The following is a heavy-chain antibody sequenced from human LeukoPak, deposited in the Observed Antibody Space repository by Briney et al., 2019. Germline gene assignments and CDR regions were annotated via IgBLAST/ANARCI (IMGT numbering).Heavy chain of an antibody. CDR1: GFTFSSNW. J-gene: IGHJ4*02. Sequence: QTGGSLRLSCAASGFTFSSNWMTWVRQAPGKGLEWVASINQDGSVISYVDSVRGRFTISRDNAKTSLYLQMNSLRAEDTAVYYCARRQQLAYDYWGQGTLVTVSS. D-gene: IGHD6-13*01. CDR3: ARRQQLAYDY. V-gene: IGHV3-7*05. CDR2: INQDGSVI.